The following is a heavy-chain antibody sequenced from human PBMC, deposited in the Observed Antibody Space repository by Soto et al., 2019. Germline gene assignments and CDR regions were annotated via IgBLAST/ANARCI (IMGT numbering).Heavy chain of an antibody. J-gene: IGHJ5*02. CDR2: ISAYNGNT. D-gene: IGHD4-17*01. V-gene: IGHV1-18*01. CDR3: ARLETTVKNWFDP. Sequence: ASVKVSCKASGYTFTSYGISWVRQAPGQGLEWMGWISAYNGNTNYAQKLQGRVTMTTDTSTSTAYMELSSVTAADTAVYYCARLETTVKNWFDPWGQGTLVTVSS. CDR1: GYTFTSYG.